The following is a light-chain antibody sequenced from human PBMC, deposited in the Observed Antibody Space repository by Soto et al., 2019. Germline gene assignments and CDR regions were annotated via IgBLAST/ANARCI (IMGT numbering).Light chain of an antibody. CDR3: AAWDDSLNGLWV. CDR2: CNN. CDR1: SSNIGSNT. V-gene: IGLV1-44*01. J-gene: IGLJ3*02. Sequence: QSVLTQPPSASGTPGQRVTISCSGSSSNIGSNTVNWYQQLPGTAPKLLIYCNNQRPSGVPDRFSGSKSGTSASLAISGLQSEDEADYYCAAWDDSLNGLWVFGGGTKLTVL.